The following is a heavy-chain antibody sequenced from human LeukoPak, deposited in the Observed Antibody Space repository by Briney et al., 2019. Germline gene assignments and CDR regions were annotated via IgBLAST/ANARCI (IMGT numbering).Heavy chain of an antibody. D-gene: IGHD2-2*01. CDR1: GFTFSSYS. Sequence: PGGSLRLSCAASGFTFSSYSMNWVRQAPGKGLEWVSSISSSSSYIYYADSVKGQFTISRDNSKNTLYLQMNSLRAEDTALYYCAKDQALSLSSSRALDYWGQGTLVTVSS. J-gene: IGHJ4*02. V-gene: IGHV3-21*04. CDR2: ISSSSSYI. CDR3: AKDQALSLSSSRALDY.